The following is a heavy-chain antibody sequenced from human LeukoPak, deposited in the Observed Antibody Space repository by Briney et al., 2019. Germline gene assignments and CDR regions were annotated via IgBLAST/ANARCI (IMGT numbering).Heavy chain of an antibody. Sequence: ASVKVSCKASGDTFTSYGISWVRQAPGQGLEWMGWISAYNGNTNYAQKLQGRVTMTTDTSTSTAYMELRSLRSDDTALYYCARVGEPYCSSTSCYYYYYMDVWGKGTTVTVSS. CDR1: GDTFTSYG. D-gene: IGHD2-2*01. CDR2: ISAYNGNT. J-gene: IGHJ6*03. V-gene: IGHV1-18*01. CDR3: ARVGEPYCSSTSCYYYYYMDV.